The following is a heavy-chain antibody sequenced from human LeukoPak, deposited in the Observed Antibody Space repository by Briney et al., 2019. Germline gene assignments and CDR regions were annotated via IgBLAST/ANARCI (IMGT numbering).Heavy chain of an antibody. CDR1: GGSFSGYY. V-gene: IGHV4-34*01. J-gene: IGHJ5*02. CDR3: ARVWRFGDNDP. D-gene: IGHD3-10*01. Sequence: SETLSLTCAVYGGSFSGYYWSWIRQPPGRGLEWIGEINHSGSTNYNPSLKSRVTISVDTTKNQFSLKLSSVTAADTAVYYCARVWRFGDNDPWGQGTLVTVSS. CDR2: INHSGST.